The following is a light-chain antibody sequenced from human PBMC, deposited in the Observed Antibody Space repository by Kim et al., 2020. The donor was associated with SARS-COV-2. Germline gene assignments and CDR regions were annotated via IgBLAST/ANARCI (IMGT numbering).Light chain of an antibody. CDR3: QQAKYFPYT. CDR2: AAS. J-gene: IGKJ2*01. V-gene: IGKV1-12*01. CDR1: QGIDNY. Sequence: SASVGDRVTITCRASQGIDNYLAWYQEKPGKVPKLLIYAASNLQSGVPSRFSGSGSGTDFTLTISSLQPEDFATYYCQQAKYFPYTFAQGTKLEI.